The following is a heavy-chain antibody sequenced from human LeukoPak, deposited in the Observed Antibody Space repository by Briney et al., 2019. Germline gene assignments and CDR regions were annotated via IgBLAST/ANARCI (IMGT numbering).Heavy chain of an antibody. CDR2: IYTSGST. V-gene: IGHV4-4*07. J-gene: IGHJ4*02. Sequence: SETLSLTCTVSGGSISSHYWSWIRQPAGKGLEWIGRIYTSGSTNYKPSLKSRVTISVDTSKNQLSLKLSSVTAADTAVYYCASRDPYYFDYWGQGTLVTVSS. CDR1: GGSISSHY. CDR3: ASRDPYYFDY.